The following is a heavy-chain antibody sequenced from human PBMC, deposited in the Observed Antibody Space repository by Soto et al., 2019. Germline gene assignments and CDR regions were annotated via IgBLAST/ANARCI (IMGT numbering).Heavy chain of an antibody. CDR3: ARYYHILTGSHYGMDV. CDR2: VSAYNGNT. D-gene: IGHD3-9*01. CDR1: GYSFTSYG. J-gene: IGHJ6*02. Sequence: ASVKVSCKASGYSFTSYGISWVRQVPGQGLEWMGWVSAYNGNTNYAQKLQGRVTMTTDTSTSTAYMELRSLRSDDSAVYYCARYYHILTGSHYGMDVWGQGTTVTVSS. V-gene: IGHV1-18*01.